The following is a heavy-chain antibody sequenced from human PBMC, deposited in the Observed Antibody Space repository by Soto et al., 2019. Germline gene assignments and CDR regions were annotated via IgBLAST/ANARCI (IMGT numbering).Heavy chain of an antibody. J-gene: IGHJ4*02. CDR3: AKLGLRWFGELREFDY. Sequence: QVQLVESGGGVVQPGRSLRLSCAASGFTFSSYGMHWVRQAPGKGLEWVAVISYDGSNKYYADSVKGRFTISRDNSKNTLYLQMNSLRAEDTAVYYCAKLGLRWFGELREFDYWGQGTLVTVSS. D-gene: IGHD3-10*01. CDR1: GFTFSSYG. V-gene: IGHV3-30*18. CDR2: ISYDGSNK.